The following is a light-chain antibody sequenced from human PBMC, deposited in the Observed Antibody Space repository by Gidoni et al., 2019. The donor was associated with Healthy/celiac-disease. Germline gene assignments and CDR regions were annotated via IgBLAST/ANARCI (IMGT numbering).Light chain of an antibody. CDR1: QSSSSY. J-gene: IGKJ5*01. CDR3: QQSYSTRIT. Sequence: DIQMTPSPSSLSASVGDRVTITCRASQSSSSYLNWYQQKPGKAPKLLIYAASSLQSGVPSRFSGSGSGTDFTLTISSLQPEDFATYYCQQSYSTRITFGQGTRLEIK. CDR2: AAS. V-gene: IGKV1-39*01.